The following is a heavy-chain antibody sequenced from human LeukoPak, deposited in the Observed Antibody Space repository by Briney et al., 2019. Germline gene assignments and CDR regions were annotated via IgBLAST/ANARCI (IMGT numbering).Heavy chain of an antibody. CDR3: ARGVFRSGSSWYYYYYMDV. D-gene: IGHD6-6*01. J-gene: IGHJ6*03. Sequence: SQTLSLTCTVSGGSISSGSYYWSWIRQPAGKGLEWIGRIYTSGSTNYNPSLKSRVTISVDTSKNQFSLKLSSVTAADTAVYYCARGVFRSGSSWYYYYYMDVWGKGTTVTVSS. CDR1: GGSISSGSYY. CDR2: IYTSGST. V-gene: IGHV4-61*02.